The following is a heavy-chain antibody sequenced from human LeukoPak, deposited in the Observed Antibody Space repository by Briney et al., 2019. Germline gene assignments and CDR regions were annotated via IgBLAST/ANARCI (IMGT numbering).Heavy chain of an antibody. CDR3: ARDPEGHGYYFDY. J-gene: IGHJ4*02. Sequence: SETLSLTCTVSGCPTSNYFCTWLRQSAGKGLEWIGRIHTSGSTNYNPSLKSRVSMSVDTSKNQFSLKLSSVTAADTAVYYCARDPEGHGYYFDYGGRGALVTVSS. CDR1: GCPTSNYF. V-gene: IGHV4-4*07. CDR2: IHTSGST. D-gene: IGHD3-3*01.